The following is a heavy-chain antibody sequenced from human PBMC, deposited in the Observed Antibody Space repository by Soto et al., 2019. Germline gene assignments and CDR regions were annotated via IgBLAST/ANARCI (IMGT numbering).Heavy chain of an antibody. CDR3: AKHAEYENDAFDV. V-gene: IGHV3-30*18. D-gene: IGHD2-2*01. J-gene: IGHJ3*01. Sequence: QVRLVESGGGVVQPGRSLRLSCASSGFTFRSYGMHWVRQAPGKGLEWVALISYDGSDEYYGDSMQGRFSISRDNSKDTLNLQINSLRVEATAVYYCAKHAEYENDAFDVWGQGTMVTVSS. CDR1: GFTFRSYG. CDR2: ISYDGSDE.